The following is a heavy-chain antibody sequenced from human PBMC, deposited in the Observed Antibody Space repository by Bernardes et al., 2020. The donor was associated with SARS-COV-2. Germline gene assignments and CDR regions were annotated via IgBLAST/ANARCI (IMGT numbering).Heavy chain of an antibody. CDR1: GYTFTSYG. V-gene: IGHV1-18*01. Sequence: VKVSCKASGYTFTSYGLSWVRQAPGQGLEWMGWISPYNGNTNYAQKVQDRVTMTADTSTNTVYMELRSLRSDDTAIYYCARDFLYYDKAGGIYRYAGDNDSWGQGTLVTVSS. D-gene: IGHD3-16*02. CDR2: ISPYNGNT. CDR3: ARDFLYYDKAGGIYRYAGDNDS. J-gene: IGHJ4*02.